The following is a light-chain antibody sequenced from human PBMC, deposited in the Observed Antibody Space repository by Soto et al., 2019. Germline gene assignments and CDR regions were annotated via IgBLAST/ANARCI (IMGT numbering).Light chain of an antibody. CDR3: MQSTQLPPT. CDR2: EVS. Sequence: DVVMTQTPLSLSVAPGQPASISCKSSQSLLHITGETFLFWYLQKPGQSPQLLIYEVSTRVSGVPDRFSGSASGTDFTLEISRVETDDVGIYYCMQSTQLPPTFGQGTRLENK. V-gene: IGKV2D-29*02. J-gene: IGKJ5*01. CDR1: QSLLHITGETF.